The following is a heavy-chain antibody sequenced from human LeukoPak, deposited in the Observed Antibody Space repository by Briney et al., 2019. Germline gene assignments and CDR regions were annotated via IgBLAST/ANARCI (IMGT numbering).Heavy chain of an antibody. D-gene: IGHD3-22*01. Sequence: PSETLSLTCTVSGYSISSGYYWGWIRQPPGEGLEWIGSIYHSGSTYYNPSLKSRVTISVDTSKNQFSLKLSSVTAADTAVYYCASGADYDVSDWGQGTLVTVSS. J-gene: IGHJ4*02. V-gene: IGHV4-38-2*02. CDR3: ASGADYDVSD. CDR2: IYHSGST. CDR1: GYSISSGYY.